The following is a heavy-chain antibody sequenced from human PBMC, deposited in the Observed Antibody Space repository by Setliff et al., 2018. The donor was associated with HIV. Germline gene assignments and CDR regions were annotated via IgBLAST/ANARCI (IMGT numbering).Heavy chain of an antibody. CDR2: IYHTGSS. CDR1: GFSISSRYY. J-gene: IGHJ4*02. D-gene: IGHD2-2*02. CDR3: ARDVLDLAISVYGF. V-gene: IGHV4-38-2*02. Sequence: KPSETLSLTCDVSGFSISSRYYWGWIRQSPGKGLEWIGNIYHTGSSYYNPSLNDRATISLDTSKNQFSLKLNSVTAADTAVYYCARDVLDLAISVYGFWGQGIPVTVSS.